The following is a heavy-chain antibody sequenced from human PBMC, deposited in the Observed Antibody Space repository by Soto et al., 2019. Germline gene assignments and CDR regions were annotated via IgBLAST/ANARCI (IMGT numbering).Heavy chain of an antibody. V-gene: IGHV1-3*01. CDR1: GYTFTSYA. D-gene: IGHD3-10*01. CDR3: ARAGEELLWFGEPNWFDP. CDR2: INAGNGNT. J-gene: IGHJ5*02. Sequence: QVQLVQSGAEVKKPGASVKVSCKASGYTFTSYAMHWVRQAPGQRLEWMGWINAGNGNTKYSQKFQGRVTITRDTSASTAYMELSSLRSEDTAVYYCARAGEELLWFGEPNWFDPWGQGTLVTVSS.